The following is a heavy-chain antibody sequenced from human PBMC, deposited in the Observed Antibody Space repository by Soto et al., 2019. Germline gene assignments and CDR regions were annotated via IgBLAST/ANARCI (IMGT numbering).Heavy chain of an antibody. CDR2: ISSSSSYI. J-gene: IGHJ1*01. CDR1: GFTFSSYS. Sequence: GGSLRLSCAASGFTFSSYSMNWVRQAPGKGLEWVSFISSSSSYIYYADSVKGRFTISRDNAKNSLYLQMNSLRAEDTAVYHCARDILGGSYDFSHGGQGALVTVSS. CDR3: ARDILGGSYDFSH. D-gene: IGHD3-3*01. V-gene: IGHV3-21*01.